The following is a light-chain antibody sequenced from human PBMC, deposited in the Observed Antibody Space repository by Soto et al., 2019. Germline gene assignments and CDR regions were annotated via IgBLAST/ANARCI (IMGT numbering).Light chain of an antibody. V-gene: IGKV1-39*01. Sequence: DIQMTQSPSSLSASVGDRVTITCRASQSISSYLNWYQQKPGKAPKVLIYAASSLQSGVPSRFSGSGSGTDFTLTITSLQSEDFATYYCQQSYSTPYTFGQGTKLEIK. CDR3: QQSYSTPYT. CDR2: AAS. J-gene: IGKJ2*01. CDR1: QSISSY.